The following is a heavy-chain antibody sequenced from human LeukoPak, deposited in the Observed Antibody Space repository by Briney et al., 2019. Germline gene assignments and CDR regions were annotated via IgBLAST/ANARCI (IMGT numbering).Heavy chain of an antibody. CDR2: IHDSGST. CDR1: GASISSGDYH. V-gene: IGHV4-30-4*01. J-gene: IGHJ4*02. CDR3: ARTMATVFPYFDY. Sequence: SETLSLTCTVSGASISSGDYHWNWIRQPPGKGLEWIGFIHDSGSTYYNPSLKSRVSISRDMSKNQLSLMLSSVTAADTAVYYCARTMATVFPYFDYWGQGTLVTVSS. D-gene: IGHD5-24*01.